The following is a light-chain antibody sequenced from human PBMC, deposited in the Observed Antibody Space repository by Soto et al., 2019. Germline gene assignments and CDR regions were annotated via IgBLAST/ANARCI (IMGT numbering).Light chain of an antibody. CDR1: SSDVGAYNY. CDR2: DVN. CDR3: TSWTTSTTMK. Sequence: QPVLTQPASVSGSPGQSITISCTGTSSDVGAYNYVSWYQQHPGKAPKLMIYDVNIRPSGVSNRFSGSKSGNTASLTISGPQAEDEADYYFTSWTTSTTMKFGGGTKLTVL. V-gene: IGLV2-14*01. J-gene: IGLJ2*01.